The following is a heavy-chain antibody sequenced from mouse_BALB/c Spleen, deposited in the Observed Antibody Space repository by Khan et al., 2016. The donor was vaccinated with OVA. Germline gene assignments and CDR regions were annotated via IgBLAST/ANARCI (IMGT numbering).Heavy chain of an antibody. V-gene: IGHV1-4*01. J-gene: IGHJ4*01. D-gene: IGHD2-14*01. CDR1: GYTFTSNT. Sequence: QVQLQQSGAELARPGASVKMSCKASGYTFTSNTMHWVKQRPGQGLEWIGYINPSSGYTNYNQNFKDKATLTADKSSSTAYMQLSSLTSEASAVYYCARRSKVYTMDYWGQGTSVTVSS. CDR2: INPSSGYT. CDR3: ARRSKVYTMDY.